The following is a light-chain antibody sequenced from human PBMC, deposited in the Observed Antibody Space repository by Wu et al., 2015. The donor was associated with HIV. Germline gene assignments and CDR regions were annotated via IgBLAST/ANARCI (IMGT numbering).Light chain of an antibody. V-gene: IGKV3-15*01. CDR1: QSVSSN. J-gene: IGKJ1*01. CDR3: QQYNNWPRT. CDR2: GAS. Sequence: EIVVTQSPDTLSVSPGERATLSCRASQSVSSNLVWYQQKPGQAPRLLIYGASTRATGIPARFSGSGSGTEFTLTISSMQSEDFAVYYCQQYNNWPRTFGQGTKVEIK.